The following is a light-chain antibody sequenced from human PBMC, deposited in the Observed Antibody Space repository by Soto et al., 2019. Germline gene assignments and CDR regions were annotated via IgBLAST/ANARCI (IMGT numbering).Light chain of an antibody. V-gene: IGKV3-20*01. J-gene: IGKJ1*01. Sequence: EIVMKESPATLSVSPGETASLSCRASQSAGNYLAWYQQKPGQAPRLLIYGASDRATGIPDRFSGSGSGTDFTLTISRLEPEDFALYYCQQYGSSGTFGQETKVDIK. CDR1: QSAGNY. CDR3: QQYGSSGT. CDR2: GAS.